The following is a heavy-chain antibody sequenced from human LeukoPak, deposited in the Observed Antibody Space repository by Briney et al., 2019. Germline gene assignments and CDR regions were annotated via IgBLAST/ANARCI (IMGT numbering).Heavy chain of an antibody. J-gene: IGHJ4*02. CDR1: RFTFSSYG. CDR2: IWYDGSNK. CDR3: ARGPPSSGYYYPVRY. D-gene: IGHD3-22*01. Sequence: PGRSLRLSCAASRFTFSSYGMHWVRQAPGKGLEWVAVIWYDGSNKYYADSVKGRFTISRDNSKNTLYLQMNSLRAEDTAVYYCARGPPSSGYYYPVRYWGQGTLVTVSS. V-gene: IGHV3-33*01.